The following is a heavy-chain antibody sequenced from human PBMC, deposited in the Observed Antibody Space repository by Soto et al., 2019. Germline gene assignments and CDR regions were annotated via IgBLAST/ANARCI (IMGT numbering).Heavy chain of an antibody. CDR3: ARFWGPTFSEAYFDF. V-gene: IGHV5-51*01. CDR1: GYKFPDYW. Sequence: GESLKISCKGSGYKFPDYWIGWVRQMPGKGLEWMGIIYPDDSNTRYSPSFQGQVTISADKSINTAYLQWSSLKASDTAMYHCARFWGPTFSEAYFDFCGQGTLVTGSS. J-gene: IGHJ4*02. CDR2: IYPDDSNT. D-gene: IGHD3-16*01.